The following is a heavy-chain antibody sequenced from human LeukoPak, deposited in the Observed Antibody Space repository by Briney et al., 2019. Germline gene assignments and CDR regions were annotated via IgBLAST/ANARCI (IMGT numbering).Heavy chain of an antibody. CDR3: TTVPVSGTKQTDFDY. V-gene: IGHV3-15*01. CDR1: GFTFSNAW. D-gene: IGHD2-8*01. Sequence: PGGSLRLSCAASGFTFSNAWMSWVRQAPGKGLEWVGRIKSKTDGGTTDYAAPVKGRFTISRDDSKNTLYLQMNSLKTEDTAVYYCTTVPVSGTKQTDFDYWGQGALVTVSS. J-gene: IGHJ4*02. CDR2: IKSKTDGGTT.